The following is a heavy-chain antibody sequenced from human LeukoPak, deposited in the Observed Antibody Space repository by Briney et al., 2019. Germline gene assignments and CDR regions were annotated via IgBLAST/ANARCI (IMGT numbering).Heavy chain of an antibody. J-gene: IGHJ4*02. Sequence: SETLSLTCAVYGGSFSGYYWSWIRQPPGKGLEWIGEINHSGSTNYNPFLKSRVTISVDTSKNQFSLKLSSVTAADTAVYYCARGGISGYVYWGQGTLVTVSS. CDR2: INHSGST. V-gene: IGHV4-34*01. D-gene: IGHD5-12*01. CDR3: ARGGISGYVY. CDR1: GGSFSGYY.